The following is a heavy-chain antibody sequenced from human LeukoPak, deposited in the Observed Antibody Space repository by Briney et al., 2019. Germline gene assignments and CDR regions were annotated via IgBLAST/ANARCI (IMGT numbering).Heavy chain of an antibody. CDR3: AKDYYGSGSWHYFDY. CDR1: GFTFSSYE. J-gene: IGHJ4*02. D-gene: IGHD3-10*01. Sequence: GGSLRLSCAASGFTFSSYEMNWVRQAPGKGPEWVSYISSSGSTIYYADSVKGRFTISRDNAKNSLYLQMNSLRAEDTAVYYCAKDYYGSGSWHYFDYWGQGTLVTVSS. V-gene: IGHV3-48*03. CDR2: ISSSGSTI.